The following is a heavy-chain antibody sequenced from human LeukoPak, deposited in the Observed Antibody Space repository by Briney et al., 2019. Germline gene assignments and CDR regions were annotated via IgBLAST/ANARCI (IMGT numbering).Heavy chain of an antibody. CDR1: GCTFSNAW. CDR2: IKSKTDGGTT. J-gene: IGHJ4*02. D-gene: IGHD5-18*01. CDR3: TTYRWIQLWQYFDY. V-gene: IGHV3-15*01. Sequence: GGSLRLSCAASGCTFSNAWMSWVRQAPGKGLEWVGRIKSKTDGGTTDYAAPVKGRFTISRDDSKNTLYLQMNSLKTEDTAVYYCTTYRWIQLWQYFDYWGQGTLVTVSS.